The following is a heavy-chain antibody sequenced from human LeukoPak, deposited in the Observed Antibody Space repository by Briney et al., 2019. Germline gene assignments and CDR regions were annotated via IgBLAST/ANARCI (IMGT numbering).Heavy chain of an antibody. CDR2: IYSSGSA. CDR1: GASISGDY. J-gene: IGHJ2*01. V-gene: IGHV4-4*09. Sequence: SETLSLTCTVSGASISGDYWSWIRQPPGKTPEWTGYIYSSGSANYNPSLRSRVAMSVDTPKNEISLKLSSVTAADTAVYYCARRSGGGYDWYFDLWGRGTLVTVSS. CDR3: ARRSGGGYDWYFDL. D-gene: IGHD5-12*01.